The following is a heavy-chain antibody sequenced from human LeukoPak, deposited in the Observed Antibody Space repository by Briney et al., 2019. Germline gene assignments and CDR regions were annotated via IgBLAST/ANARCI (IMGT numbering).Heavy chain of an antibody. CDR2: IPKDGNID. CDR3: AKDPEGRDQLLSWCYFDY. D-gene: IGHD2-2*01. CDR1: EFTFSNYA. J-gene: IGHJ4*02. V-gene: IGHV3-30-3*01. Sequence: PGRSLRLSCAASEFTFSNYAMHWVRQAPGKGLEWVAVIPKDGNIDYHADSVKGRFTISRDNSKNTLYLQMNSLRAEDTAVYYCAKDPEGRDQLLSWCYFDYWGQGTLVTVSS.